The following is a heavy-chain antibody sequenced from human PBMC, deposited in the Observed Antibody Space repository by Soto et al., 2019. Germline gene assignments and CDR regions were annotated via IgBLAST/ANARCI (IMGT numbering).Heavy chain of an antibody. D-gene: IGHD6-19*01. Sequence: QVQLVQSGAEVKKPGSSVKVSCKASGGTFSSYAISWVRQAPGQGLEWMGGIIPIFGTANYAQKYQGRVTINADKSKITAYMEMSSLRPEDTAVYYCAIVPSIRYSSGWGRGWLDPWGQGNLVT. CDR2: IIPIFGTA. CDR1: GGTFSSYA. CDR3: AIVPSIRYSSGWGRGWLDP. J-gene: IGHJ5*02. V-gene: IGHV1-69*06.